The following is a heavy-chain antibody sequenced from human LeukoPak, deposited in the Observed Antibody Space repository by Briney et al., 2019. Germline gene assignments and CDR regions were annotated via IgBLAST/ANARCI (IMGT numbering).Heavy chain of an antibody. Sequence: PGGSMTLSSPAYELTLSSYAMSWVRQPAGGGREWVSSMSGRGSRTYYTDSVKDRLTISRHTCKNTMYLKMTSLRAEDTAVYYCAKDHYAWTSGYSYNPFDYWGQGTLVTVSS. V-gene: IGHV3-23*01. CDR3: AKDHYAWTSGYSYNPFDY. J-gene: IGHJ4*02. CDR2: MSGRGSRT. CDR1: ELTLSSYA. D-gene: IGHD5-18*01.